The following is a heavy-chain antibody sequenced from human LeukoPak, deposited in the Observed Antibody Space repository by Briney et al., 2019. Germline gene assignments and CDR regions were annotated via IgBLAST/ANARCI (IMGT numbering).Heavy chain of an antibody. CDR3: ARYASGSYYGFDP. CDR2: IYYSGST. D-gene: IGHD3-10*01. J-gene: IGHJ5*02. CDR1: GGSISSYY. V-gene: IGHV4-59*01. Sequence: AETLSLTCTVSGGSISSYYWSWIRQPPGKGLEWIGYIYYSGSTNYNPSLKSRVTISVDTSKNQFSLKLSSVTAADTAVYYCARYASGSYYGFDPWGQGTLVTVSS.